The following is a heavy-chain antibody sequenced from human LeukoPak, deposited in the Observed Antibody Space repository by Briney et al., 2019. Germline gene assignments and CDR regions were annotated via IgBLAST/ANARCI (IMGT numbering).Heavy chain of an antibody. J-gene: IGHJ4*02. V-gene: IGHV3-7*01. D-gene: IGHD3-10*01. CDR1: GFSFATYW. CDR3: AKLAKYFYGSETYYFFEH. Sequence: GESLRLSCAASGFSFATYWMSWVRQAPGKGLEWVASIQQDGTEKYYVDSVKGRFTISRDNAKNSLDVQMNSLRVEDTAVYYCAKLAKYFYGSETYYFFEHWGQGTPVTASS. CDR2: IQQDGTEK.